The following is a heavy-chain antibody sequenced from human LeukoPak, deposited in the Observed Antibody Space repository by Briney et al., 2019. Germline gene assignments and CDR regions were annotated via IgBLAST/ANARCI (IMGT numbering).Heavy chain of an antibody. CDR2: ISAYNGNT. CDR3: ARDRIPAAMLDFDC. V-gene: IGHV1-18*01. J-gene: IGHJ4*02. D-gene: IGHD2-2*01. Sequence: ASVKVSCKASGYTFTSYGISWVRQAPGQGLEWMGWISAYNGNTNYAQKLQGRVTMTTDTSTSTAYMELRSLRSDDTAVYYCARDRIPAAMLDFDCWGQGTLVTVSS. CDR1: GYTFTSYG.